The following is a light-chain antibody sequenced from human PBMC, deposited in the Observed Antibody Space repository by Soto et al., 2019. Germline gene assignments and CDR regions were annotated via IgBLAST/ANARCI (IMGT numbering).Light chain of an antibody. CDR3: QQYDNLPLT. J-gene: IGKJ4*01. CDR1: QDISTY. V-gene: IGKV1-33*01. CDR2: DAS. Sequence: DIQMTQSPSSLSASVGDRVNITCQASQDISTYLNWYQQKPGKAPTLLIYDASNLKTGVPSRFSGSGSGTDFGFTISSLQPEDIATYYCQQYDNLPLTFGGGTKVEIK.